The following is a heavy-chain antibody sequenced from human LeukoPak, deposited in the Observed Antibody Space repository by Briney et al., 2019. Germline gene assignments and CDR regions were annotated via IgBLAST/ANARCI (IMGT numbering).Heavy chain of an antibody. CDR1: GGSISSSSYY. CDR2: IYYSGST. V-gene: IGHV4-39*07. J-gene: IGHJ4*02. Sequence: SETLSLTCTVSGGSISSSSYYWGWIRQPPGKGLEWIGSIYYSGSTYYNPSLKSRVTISVDTSKNQFSLKLSSVTAADTAVYYCAKDGINYYDISGYDIWGQGTLVTVSS. CDR3: AKDGINYYDISGYDI. D-gene: IGHD3-22*01.